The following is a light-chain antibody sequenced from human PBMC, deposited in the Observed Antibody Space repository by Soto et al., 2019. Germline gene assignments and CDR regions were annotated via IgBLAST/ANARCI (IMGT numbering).Light chain of an antibody. J-gene: IGKJ1*01. CDR3: QQYGSSQTT. CDR2: GAS. Sequence: EIVLTHSPGTLSLSPGERATLSCRASQSVTSSYLAWWQQKPGQAPRLLIYGASSRATGIPDRFSGSGSGKYFALSVSRLEPEDFGVYFCQQYGSSQTTFGQRTKVDIK. CDR1: QSVTSSY. V-gene: IGKV3-20*01.